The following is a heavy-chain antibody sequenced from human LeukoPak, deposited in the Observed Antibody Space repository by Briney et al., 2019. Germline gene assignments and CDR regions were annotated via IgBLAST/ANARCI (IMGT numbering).Heavy chain of an antibody. D-gene: IGHD2-15*01. CDR3: ARRYCSGGSCFDY. CDR2: IYPGDSDT. J-gene: IGHJ4*02. V-gene: IGHV5-51*01. Sequence: GESLKISCKGSGSSFTSYWIGWVRQMPGEGLEWMGIIYPGDSDTRYSPSFQGQVTISADKSISTAYLQWSSLKASDTAMYYCARRYCSGGSCFDYWGQGTLVTVSS. CDR1: GSSFTSYW.